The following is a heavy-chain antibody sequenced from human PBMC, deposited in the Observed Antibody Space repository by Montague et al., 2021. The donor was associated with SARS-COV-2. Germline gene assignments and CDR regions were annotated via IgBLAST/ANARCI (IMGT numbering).Heavy chain of an antibody. V-gene: IGHV4-34*01. CDR1: GGSFNNYY. Sequence: SETLSLTCAVYGGSFNNYYWTWIRQAPGKGLEWIGEIDQGGATNYSPSLRSRLTLSVDTSKNQFSLKLSSVTAADTAVYYCARPPGGLLWFGEFDYWGQGTLVTVSS. D-gene: IGHD3-10*01. CDR3: ARPPGGLLWFGEFDY. CDR2: IDQGGAT. J-gene: IGHJ4*02.